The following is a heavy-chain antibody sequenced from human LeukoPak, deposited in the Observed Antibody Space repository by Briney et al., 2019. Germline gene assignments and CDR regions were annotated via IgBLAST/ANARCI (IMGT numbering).Heavy chain of an antibody. CDR1: GGSISSGGYS. V-gene: IGHV4-30-2*01. CDR3: ARVRRDYYYGMDV. CDR2: IYHSGST. Sequence: PSETLSLTCAVSGGSISSGGYSWSWIRQPPGKGLEWIRYIYHSGSTYYNPSLKSRVTISVDRSKNQFSLKLSSVTAADTAVYYCARVRRDYYYGMDVWGQGTTVTVSS. J-gene: IGHJ6*02.